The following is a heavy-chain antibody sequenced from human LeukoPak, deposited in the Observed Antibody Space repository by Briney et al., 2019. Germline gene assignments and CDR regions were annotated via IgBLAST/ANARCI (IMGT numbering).Heavy chain of an antibody. CDR3: TTIRPDY. V-gene: IGHV3-74*01. Sequence: PRGSLRLSCAASGFTFSSYWMHWVRQAPDKGLVWVSHIKYDDSDTHYAVSVKGRFTITRDNAKNTLYLQMNSLSAEDTAVYCCTTIRPDYWGQGTLVTVSS. CDR2: IKYDDSDT. CDR1: GFTFSSYW. J-gene: IGHJ4*02. D-gene: IGHD5-12*01.